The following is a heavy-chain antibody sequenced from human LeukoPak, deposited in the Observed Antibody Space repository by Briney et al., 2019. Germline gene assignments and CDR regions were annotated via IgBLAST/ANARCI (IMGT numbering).Heavy chain of an antibody. D-gene: IGHD3-10*01. CDR3: AKAHPGLLWFGDDAFDI. CDR1: GFTFSDYY. J-gene: IGHJ3*02. V-gene: IGHV3-11*04. CDR2: ISSSGSTI. Sequence: GGSLRLSCAASGFTFSDYYMSWIRQAPGKGLEWVSYISSSGSTIYYADSVKGRFTISRDNAKNSLYLQMNSLRAEDTAVYYCAKAHPGLLWFGDDAFDIWGQGTMVTVSS.